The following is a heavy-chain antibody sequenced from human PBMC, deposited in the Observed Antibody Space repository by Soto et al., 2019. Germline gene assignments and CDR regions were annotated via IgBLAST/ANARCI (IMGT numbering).Heavy chain of an antibody. Sequence: TSETLSLTCTVSGGSISSYYWSWIRQPPGKGLEWIGYIYYSGSTNYNPSLKSRVTISVDTSKNQFSLKLSFVTAADTAVYYCARGRGGYCSGGSCPYFDYWGQGTLVTVSS. CDR3: ARGRGGYCSGGSCPYFDY. D-gene: IGHD2-15*01. V-gene: IGHV4-59*01. CDR2: IYYSGST. J-gene: IGHJ4*02. CDR1: GGSISSYY.